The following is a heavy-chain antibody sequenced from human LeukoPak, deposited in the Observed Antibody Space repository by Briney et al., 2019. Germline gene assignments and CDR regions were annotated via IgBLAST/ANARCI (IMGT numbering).Heavy chain of an antibody. V-gene: IGHV1-2*02. CDR2: INPQSGGT. CDR3: AREDSIAAALDY. J-gene: IGHJ4*02. D-gene: IGHD6-13*01. Sequence: EASVKVSCKASGDSFTDYSLHWVRQAPGQGLEWMGWINPQSGGTNYAQNCQGRVTMTRDTSISTAYMELSRLRSDDTAVYYCAREDSIAAALDYWGQGSLVTVSS. CDR1: GDSFTDYS.